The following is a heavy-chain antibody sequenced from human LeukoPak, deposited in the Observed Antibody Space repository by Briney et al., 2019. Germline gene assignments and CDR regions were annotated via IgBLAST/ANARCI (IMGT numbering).Heavy chain of an antibody. CDR1: GGSISSSSYY. J-gene: IGHJ4*02. V-gene: IGHV4-39*07. Sequence: SETLSLTCTVSGGSISSSSYYWGWIRQPPGKGLEWIGTIYYSGSTYYNPSLKSRVTISVDMSKNQFSLKLSSVTAADTAMYYCARDARFGELVDYWGQGTLVTVSS. CDR3: ARDARFGELVDY. D-gene: IGHD3-10*01. CDR2: IYYSGST.